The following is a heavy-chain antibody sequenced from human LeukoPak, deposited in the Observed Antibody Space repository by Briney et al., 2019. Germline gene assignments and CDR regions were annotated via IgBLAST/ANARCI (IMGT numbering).Heavy chain of an antibody. Sequence: ASVKVSCKASGYTFTSYDINWVRQAPGQGLEWMGWMNPNSGNTGYAQKFQGRVTMTRNTSISTAYMELSSLRSEDTAVYYCARDGSGYCSSTSCYWEDYYYYYGMDVWGQGTTVTVSS. CDR3: ARDGSGYCSSTSCYWEDYYYYYGMDV. CDR2: MNPNSGNT. J-gene: IGHJ6*02. D-gene: IGHD2-2*01. CDR1: GYTFTSYD. V-gene: IGHV1-8*01.